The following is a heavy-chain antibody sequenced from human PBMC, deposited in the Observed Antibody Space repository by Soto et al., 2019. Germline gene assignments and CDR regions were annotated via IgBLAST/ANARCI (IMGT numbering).Heavy chain of an antibody. Sequence: GGSLRLSCAASGFTFSSYGMHWVRQAPGKGLEWVAVISYDGSNKYYADSVKGRFTISRDNSKNTLYLQMNSLRAEDTAVYYCASRNDYGDYDYYGMDVWGQGTTVTVYS. V-gene: IGHV3-30*03. J-gene: IGHJ6*02. CDR3: ASRNDYGDYDYYGMDV. CDR1: GFTFSSYG. CDR2: ISYDGSNK. D-gene: IGHD4-17*01.